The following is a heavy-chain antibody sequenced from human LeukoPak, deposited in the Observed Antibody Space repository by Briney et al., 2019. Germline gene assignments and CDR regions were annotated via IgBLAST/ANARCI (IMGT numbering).Heavy chain of an antibody. CDR3: ATLIAADGA. J-gene: IGHJ5*02. CDR2: INFNGSS. CDR1: GGSVSDYY. Sequence: SETLSLTCTVSGGSVSDYYWSWIRQPPGKGLEWIGYINFNGSSDYNPSLKNRVTFSVDTSKNQFSLRLNSVTAADTAVYYCATLIAADGAWGQGTLVTVSS. D-gene: IGHD6-13*01. V-gene: IGHV4-59*02.